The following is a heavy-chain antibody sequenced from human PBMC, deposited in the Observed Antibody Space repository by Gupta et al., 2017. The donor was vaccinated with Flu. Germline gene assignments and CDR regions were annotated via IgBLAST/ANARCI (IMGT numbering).Heavy chain of an antibody. J-gene: IGHJ4*02. CDR1: GFTFSSYA. V-gene: IGHV3-21*01. Sequence: EVHLVESGGGLVKPGGSLRLSCAASGFTFSSYAMTWVRQAPGKGLEWVSSMISGGGYSWYADSVKGRFTISRDNGKNSLYLQMDSLRAEDTAVYFCARVRHGSSSGWIDFWGQGTLVSVSS. D-gene: IGHD6-19*01. CDR2: MISGGGYS. CDR3: ARVRHGSSSGWIDF.